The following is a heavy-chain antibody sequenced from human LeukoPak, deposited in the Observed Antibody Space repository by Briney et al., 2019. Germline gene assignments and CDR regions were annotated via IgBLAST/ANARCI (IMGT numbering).Heavy chain of an antibody. V-gene: IGHV4-34*01. CDR2: INHSGST. J-gene: IGHJ4*02. D-gene: IGHD3-3*01. CDR3: ARLGDFWSPRAVFDY. Sequence: PSETLSLTCAVYGGSFSGYYWSWIRQPPGKGLEWIGEINHSGSTNYNPSLKSRVTISVDTSKNQFSLKLSSVTAADTAVYYCARLGDFWSPRAVFDYWGQGTLVTVSS. CDR1: GGSFSGYY.